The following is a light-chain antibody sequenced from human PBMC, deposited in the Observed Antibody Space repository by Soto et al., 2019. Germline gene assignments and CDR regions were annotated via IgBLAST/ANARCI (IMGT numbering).Light chain of an antibody. CDR2: EVT. CDR3: SSYAASNNVYVV. J-gene: IGLJ3*02. Sequence: QSALTQPPSASGSPGQSVTISCTGTSSDVGGYNYVSWYQQYPGRAPKLMNYEVTKRPSGVPDRFSGSKSGNTASLTVSGLQAEDEAEYYCSSYAASNNVYVVFGGLTKLTVL. CDR1: SSDVGGYNY. V-gene: IGLV2-8*01.